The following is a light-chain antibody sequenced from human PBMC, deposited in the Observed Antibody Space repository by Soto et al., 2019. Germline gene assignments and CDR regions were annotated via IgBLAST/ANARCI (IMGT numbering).Light chain of an antibody. V-gene: IGLV2-23*01. Sequence: QSVLTQPHSVSGAPGQRVTISCTGSSSNIGAGYDVHWYQQHPGKAPKLMIYEGSKRPSGLSNRFSGSKSGNTASLTISGLQAENEADYYCCSYAGSSTYGFRTGTKVTVL. CDR1: SSNIGAGYD. CDR3: CSYAGSSTYG. J-gene: IGLJ1*01. CDR2: EGS.